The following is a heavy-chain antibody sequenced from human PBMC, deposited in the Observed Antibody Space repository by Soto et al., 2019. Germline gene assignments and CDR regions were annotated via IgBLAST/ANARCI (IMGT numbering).Heavy chain of an antibody. CDR3: ARGPLPYYFDY. V-gene: IGHV3-30*03. Sequence: GGSLRLSCAASGFTFNIYGMHWVRQAPDKGLEWVALISYDGSNQYYADSVKGRFTISRDNSKNTLFLQMNSLRADDTAVYYCARGPLPYYFDYWGQGTLVTVSS. CDR1: GFTFNIYG. CDR2: ISYDGSNQ. J-gene: IGHJ4*02.